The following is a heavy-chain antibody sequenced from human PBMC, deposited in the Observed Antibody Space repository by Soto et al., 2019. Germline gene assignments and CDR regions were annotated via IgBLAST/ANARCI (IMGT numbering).Heavy chain of an antibody. CDR1: GFTFTSSA. Sequence: SVKVSCKASGFTFTSSAMQWVRQARGQRLEWIGWIVVGSGNTNYAQKFQERVTITRDMSTSTAYMELSSLRSEDTAVYYCAASKRGSSWRPMYYYYGMDVWGQGTTVTVSS. D-gene: IGHD6-13*01. J-gene: IGHJ6*02. CDR2: IVVGSGNT. V-gene: IGHV1-58*02. CDR3: AASKRGSSWRPMYYYYGMDV.